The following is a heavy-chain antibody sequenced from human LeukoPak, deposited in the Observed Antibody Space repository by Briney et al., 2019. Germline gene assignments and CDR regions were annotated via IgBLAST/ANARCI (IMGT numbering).Heavy chain of an antibody. Sequence: GGSLRLSCAASEFSVGSNYMTWVRQAPGKGLEWVSLIYSGGSTYYADSVKGRFTISRDNSKNTLYLQMNSPRAEDTAAYYCAKDGNWARFENWGQGTLVTVSS. D-gene: IGHD7-27*01. V-gene: IGHV3-66*01. CDR1: EFSVGSNY. CDR3: AKDGNWARFEN. J-gene: IGHJ4*02. CDR2: IYSGGST.